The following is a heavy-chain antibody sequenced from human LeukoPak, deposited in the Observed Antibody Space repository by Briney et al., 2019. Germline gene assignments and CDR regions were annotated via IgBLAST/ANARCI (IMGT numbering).Heavy chain of an antibody. CDR2: ISSDGGTT. CDR1: GFTFSSYG. J-gene: IGHJ4*02. CDR3: ARASYSSSWNYFDY. D-gene: IGHD6-13*01. Sequence: PGGSLRLSCAASGFTFSSYGIHWVRQAPGRGLEWVVVISSDGGTTYYADSVKGRFTTSRGNSKNTLYLQMNSLRAEDTAVYYCARASYSSSWNYFDYWGRGTLVTVSS. V-gene: IGHV3-30*03.